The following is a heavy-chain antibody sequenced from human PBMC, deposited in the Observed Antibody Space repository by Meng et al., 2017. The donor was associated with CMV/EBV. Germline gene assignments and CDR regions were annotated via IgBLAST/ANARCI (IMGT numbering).Heavy chain of an antibody. CDR3: ARGAGPNDYGRS. V-gene: IGHV3-23*01. Sequence: GESLKISCAASGFTFSSYAMNWVRQAPGKGLEWVSAVTDSGGSTYYADSVKGRFTISGDNSKNTLYLQMNSLRAEDSAVYYCARGAGPNDYGRSWGQGMLVTVSS. CDR1: GFTFSSYA. D-gene: IGHD4-17*01. CDR2: VTDSGGST. J-gene: IGHJ5*02.